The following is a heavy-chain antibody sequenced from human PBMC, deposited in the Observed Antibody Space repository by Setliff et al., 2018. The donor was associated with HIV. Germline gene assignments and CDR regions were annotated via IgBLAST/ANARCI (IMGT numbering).Heavy chain of an antibody. Sequence: PSETLSLTCTVSGGSISSSYWSWIRQPPGKGLEWIGSISYSGSTNYNPSLKRRVTIAVDTSKNQFSLKQSSVTAADTAVYYCARLGRGTYYYDSSGYLYAFDIWGQGTMVTVSS. D-gene: IGHD3-22*01. CDR1: GGSISSSY. V-gene: IGHV4-59*08. CDR2: ISYSGST. CDR3: ARLGRGTYYYDSSGYLYAFDI. J-gene: IGHJ3*02.